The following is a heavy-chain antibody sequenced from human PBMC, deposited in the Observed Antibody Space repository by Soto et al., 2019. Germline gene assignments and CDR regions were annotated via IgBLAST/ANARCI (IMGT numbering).Heavy chain of an antibody. D-gene: IGHD2-2*03. CDR3: ARIIGYCRDNDCSWTFDI. CDR1: GYSFISYW. J-gene: IGHJ3*02. V-gene: IGHV5-51*01. CDR2: FYPGDSTS. Sequence: GESLKISCKTSGYSFISYWVAWVRQKPGKGLEWMGTFYPGDSTSTYSPSFQGQVTISVDKSISTAYLHLSSLKASDTAMYYCARIIGYCRDNDCSWTFDIWGQGTTVTVSS.